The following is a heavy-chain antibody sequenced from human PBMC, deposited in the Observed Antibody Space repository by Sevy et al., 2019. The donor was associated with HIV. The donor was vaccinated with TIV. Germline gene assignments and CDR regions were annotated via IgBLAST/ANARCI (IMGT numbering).Heavy chain of an antibody. D-gene: IGHD3-3*01. J-gene: IGHJ6*02. Sequence: ASVKVSCKASGYTFTSYDINWVRQATGQGLEWMGWMNPNSGNTGYAQKFQGRVTMTRNTSISTAYMELSSLRSEDTAVYYCARGVNHDFWSGYYTGVQGSYYYYYYGMDVWGQGTTVTVSS. V-gene: IGHV1-8*01. CDR3: ARGVNHDFWSGYYTGVQGSYYYYYYGMDV. CDR2: MNPNSGNT. CDR1: GYTFTSYD.